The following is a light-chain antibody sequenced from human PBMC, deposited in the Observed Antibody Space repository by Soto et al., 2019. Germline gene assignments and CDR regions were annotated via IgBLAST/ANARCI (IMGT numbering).Light chain of an antibody. J-gene: IGKJ3*01. Sequence: EIVLTQSPGTLSLSPGERATLSCRASQSVSSSYLAWYQQKPGQAPRLLIYGASNRATGIPDRFSVSASGTDFTLTISRLEPEDFAVYYCQHSGTSCLFGPGTKVDIK. CDR2: GAS. V-gene: IGKV3-20*01. CDR3: QHSGTSCL. CDR1: QSVSSSY.